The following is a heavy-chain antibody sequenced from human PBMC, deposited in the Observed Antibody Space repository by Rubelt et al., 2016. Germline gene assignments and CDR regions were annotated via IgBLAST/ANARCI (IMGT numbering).Heavy chain of an antibody. Sequence: QVRLQESGPRLVKPSETLSLTCTVSGGSISSGSYFWGWIRQPPGKGLEWIGSFSYSGSTYYNPSLKSRVTISVDTSKNQFSLKLSSVTAADTAVYYCARSGSSYGSETFDYWGQGTLVTVSS. CDR3: ARSGSSYGSETFDY. J-gene: IGHJ4*02. CDR1: GGSISSGSYF. V-gene: IGHV4-39*07. CDR2: FSYSGST. D-gene: IGHD5-18*01.